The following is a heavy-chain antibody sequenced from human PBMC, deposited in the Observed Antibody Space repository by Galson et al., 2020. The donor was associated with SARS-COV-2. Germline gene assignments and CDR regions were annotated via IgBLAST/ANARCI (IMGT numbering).Heavy chain of an antibody. Sequence: GESLKISCKGSGYSFTTYWIAWVRQMPGKGLEWMGIIYPDDSDTTYSPSFHGQVTISADKSINTAYLQWSSLKASDTAMYYCARLNQGGYSYGFDYWGQGTLVTFSS. CDR1: GYSFTTYW. D-gene: IGHD5-18*01. CDR3: ARLNQGGYSYGFDY. V-gene: IGHV5-51*01. CDR2: IYPDDSDT. J-gene: IGHJ4*02.